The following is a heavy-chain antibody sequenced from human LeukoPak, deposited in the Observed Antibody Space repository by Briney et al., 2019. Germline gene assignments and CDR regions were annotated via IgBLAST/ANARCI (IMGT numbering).Heavy chain of an antibody. Sequence: GGSLRLSCAASGFTFSSYAMSWVRQAPGKGLEWVSAISGSGGSTYYADSVKGRFTISRDNSKNTLYLQMNSLRAEDTAVYYCARAGGSYFSPQIDYWGQGTLVTVSS. V-gene: IGHV3-23*01. D-gene: IGHD1-26*01. J-gene: IGHJ4*02. CDR2: ISGSGGST. CDR1: GFTFSSYA. CDR3: ARAGGSYFSPQIDY.